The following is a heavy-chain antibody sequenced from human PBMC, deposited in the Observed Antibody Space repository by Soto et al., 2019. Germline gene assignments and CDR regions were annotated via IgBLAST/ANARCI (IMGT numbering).Heavy chain of an antibody. V-gene: IGHV4-39*01. CDR3: VSRLGYGYAMDV. CDR1: GDSISSGGYY. Sequence: SETLSLTCTVSGDSISSGGYYWGWIRQPPGKGLEWIGSIYFNGNTYYKPSLKSRVTISRDTSRKQFSVRLISVTAADTAVYYCVSRLGYGYAMDVWGQGTTVTVSS. J-gene: IGHJ6*02. CDR2: IYFNGNT. D-gene: IGHD5-12*01.